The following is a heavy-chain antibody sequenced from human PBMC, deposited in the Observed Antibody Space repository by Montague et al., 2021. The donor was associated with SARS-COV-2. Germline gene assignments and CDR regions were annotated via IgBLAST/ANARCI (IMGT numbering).Heavy chain of an antibody. CDR3: AGHGPNDYYHSRYFDL. V-gene: IGHV4-34*01. CDR2: ISHGGAT. D-gene: IGHD3-10*01. CDR1: GGPLSGYF. Sequence: SETLSLTCGVSGGPLSGYFWSWIRQTPRKGLEWIGEISHGGATKYNPTLKSRATVSVDTSRNQFSLKLNSVTAADTGVYYCAGHGPNDYYHSRYFDLWGRGTLVTVSS. J-gene: IGHJ2*01.